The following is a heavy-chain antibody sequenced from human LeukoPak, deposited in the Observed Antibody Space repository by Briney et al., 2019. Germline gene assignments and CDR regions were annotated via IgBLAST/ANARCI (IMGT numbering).Heavy chain of an antibody. CDR2: FSGDGSK. CDR3: ASRQDLGWYYDN. D-gene: IGHD6-19*01. CDR1: GFTFSSYA. J-gene: IGHJ4*02. V-gene: IGHV3-23*01. Sequence: GGSLRLSCAASGFTFSSYAMSWDRQAPGKGLAWVSGFSGDGSKSYADSVKGRFTISRDISRNTLYLQMNSLRAEDTAVYYCASRQDLGWYYDNWGQGTLVTVSS.